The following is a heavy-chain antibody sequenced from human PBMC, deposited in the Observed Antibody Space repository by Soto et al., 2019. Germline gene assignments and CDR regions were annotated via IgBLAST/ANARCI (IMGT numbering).Heavy chain of an antibody. J-gene: IGHJ6*02. CDR2: INHSGST. Sequence: SETLSLTCAVYGGSFSGYYWSWIRPPPGKGLEWIGEINHSGSTNYNPSLKSRVTISVDTSKNQFSLKLSSVTAADTAVYYCARGTYYYDSSGYYHGGYYYYGMDVWGQGTTVTVSS. V-gene: IGHV4-34*01. CDR1: GGSFSGYY. CDR3: ARGTYYYDSSGYYHGGYYYYGMDV. D-gene: IGHD3-22*01.